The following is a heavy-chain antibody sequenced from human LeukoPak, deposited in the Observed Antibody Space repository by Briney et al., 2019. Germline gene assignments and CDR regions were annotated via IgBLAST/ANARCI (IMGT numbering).Heavy chain of an antibody. J-gene: IGHJ4*02. V-gene: IGHV3-23*01. D-gene: IGHD6-13*01. CDR3: AKKGLAVAGTGYYFDY. CDR2: ISGSGGGT. Sequence: PGGSLRLSCAASGFTFSSYAMSWVRQAPGKGLEWVSTISGSGGGTYYADSAQGRFTISRDDSKSTLYLQMNSLRAEDTAVYYCAKKGLAVAGTGYYFDYWGQGTLVTVSS. CDR1: GFTFSSYA.